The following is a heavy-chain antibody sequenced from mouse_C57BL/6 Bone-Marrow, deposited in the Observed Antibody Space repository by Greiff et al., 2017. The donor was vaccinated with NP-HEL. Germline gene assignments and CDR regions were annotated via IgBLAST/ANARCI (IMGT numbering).Heavy chain of an antibody. V-gene: IGHV1-69*01. CDR2: IDPSDSYT. Sequence: QVQLQQPGAELVMPGASVKLSCKASGYTFTSYWMHWVKQRPGQGLEWIGEIDPSDSYTNYNQKFKGKSTLTVDKSSSTAYMQLSSLTSEDSAVYYCARCDRLTLFDYWGQGTTLTVSS. J-gene: IGHJ2*01. CDR1: GYTFTSYW. D-gene: IGHD2-13*01. CDR3: ARCDRLTLFDY.